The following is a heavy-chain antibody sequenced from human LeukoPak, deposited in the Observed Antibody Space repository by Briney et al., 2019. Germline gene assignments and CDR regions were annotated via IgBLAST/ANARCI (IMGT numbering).Heavy chain of an antibody. Sequence: SETLSLTCAVYGGSFSGYYWSWIRQPPGKGLEWIGEINHSVSTNYNPSLKSRVTISVDTSKNQFSLKLSSVTAADTAVYYCARLGAYCGGDCYSGDYFDYWGQGTLVTVSS. CDR3: ARLGAYCGGDCYSGDYFDY. J-gene: IGHJ4*02. CDR1: GGSFSGYY. CDR2: INHSVST. V-gene: IGHV4-34*01. D-gene: IGHD2-21*02.